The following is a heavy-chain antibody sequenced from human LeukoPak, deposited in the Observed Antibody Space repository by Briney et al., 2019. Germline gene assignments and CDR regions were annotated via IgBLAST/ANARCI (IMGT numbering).Heavy chain of an antibody. V-gene: IGHV3-48*03. D-gene: IGHD3-10*02. Sequence: GGSLRLSCAASGFTFSSYEMNWVRQAPGKGLEWVSYISSSGSTIYYADSVKGRFTISRDNAKHSLYLQMHSLRAEDTAVYYCAELGITMIGGVWGKGTTVTISS. J-gene: IGHJ6*04. CDR3: AELGITMIGGV. CDR2: ISSSGSTI. CDR1: GFTFSSYE.